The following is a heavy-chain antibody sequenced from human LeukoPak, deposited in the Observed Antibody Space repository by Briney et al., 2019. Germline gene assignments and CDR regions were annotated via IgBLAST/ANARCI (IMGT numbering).Heavy chain of an antibody. Sequence: GASVKVSCKASGGTFSSYTISWVRQAPGQGLEWMGRIIPILGIANYAQKFQGRVTITADKSTSTAYMELSSLRSEDTAVYYCARAPILYATNWFDPWGQGTLVTVSS. J-gene: IGHJ5*02. V-gene: IGHV1-69*02. CDR3: ARAPILYATNWFDP. CDR1: GGTFSSYT. D-gene: IGHD2-8*01. CDR2: IIPILGIA.